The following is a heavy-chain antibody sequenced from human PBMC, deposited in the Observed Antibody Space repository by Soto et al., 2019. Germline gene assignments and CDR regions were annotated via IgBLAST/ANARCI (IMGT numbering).Heavy chain of an antibody. V-gene: IGHV3-21*02. D-gene: IGHD3-22*01. J-gene: IGHJ4*02. CDR1: GFTFRSYT. CDR2: ISSASSYI. CDR3: AADSSTWANFDY. Sequence: EVQLVESGGGLVKPGGSPRLSCAASGFTFRSYTMNWVRQAPGKGLEWVSSISSASSYIYYADSVKGRFTISRDNAKNSLFLQMNSLRDEDTAVYYCAADSSTWANFDYWGQGTLVTVSS.